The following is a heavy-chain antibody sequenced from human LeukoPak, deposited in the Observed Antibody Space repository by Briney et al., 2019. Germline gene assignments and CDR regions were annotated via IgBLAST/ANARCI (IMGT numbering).Heavy chain of an antibody. J-gene: IGHJ4*02. CDR1: GFTFISYA. V-gene: IGHV3-23*01. CDR3: AKSRTPVAGTPIDH. Sequence: GGSLSPSCAASGFTFISYAINWVRQAPRKGLECVSGISNSGGSTYYADSVKGRFTISIDNSKNTLYLRMNGLRAEDTAVYYCAKSRTPVAGTPIDHWGQGTLVTVSS. CDR2: ISNSGGST. D-gene: IGHD6-19*01.